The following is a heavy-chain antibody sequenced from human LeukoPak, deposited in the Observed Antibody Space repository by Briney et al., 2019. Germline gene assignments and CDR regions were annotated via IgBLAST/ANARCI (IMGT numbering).Heavy chain of an antibody. CDR3: ARDPRWLTPDCTSTSCFENYFDP. CDR1: GYSISSGYQ. V-gene: IGHV4-38-2*02. Sequence: SETLSLTCAVSGYSISSGYQWAWIRQSPGKGLEWIGSIYHSGSAHYNPSLKSRVTISVETSKNQFSLKMYSVTAADTAVYYCARDPRWLTPDCTSTSCFENYFDPWGQGTLVTVSS. D-gene: IGHD2-2*01. CDR2: IYHSGSA. J-gene: IGHJ5*02.